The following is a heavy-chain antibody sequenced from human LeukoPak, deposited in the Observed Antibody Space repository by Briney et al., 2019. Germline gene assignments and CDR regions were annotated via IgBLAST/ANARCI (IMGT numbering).Heavy chain of an antibody. CDR3: ARGVPRIFGVVINAYFDY. V-gene: IGHV1-69*13. CDR2: IIPIFGTA. Sequence: SVKVSCKPSGGTFSSYAISWVRQAPGQGLEWMGGIIPIFGTANYAQKFQGRGRITADESTSTAYMELNSLRSEDAAVYYCARGVPRIFGVVINAYFDYWGQGTLVTVSS. CDR1: GGTFSSYA. J-gene: IGHJ4*02. D-gene: IGHD3-3*02.